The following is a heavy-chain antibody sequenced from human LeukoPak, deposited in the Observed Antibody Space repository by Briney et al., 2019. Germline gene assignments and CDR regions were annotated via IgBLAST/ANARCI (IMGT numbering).Heavy chain of an antibody. D-gene: IGHD1-26*01. V-gene: IGHV4-38-2*02. Sequence: PSETLSLTCTVSGYSISSGYYWGWIRQPPGKGLEWIGSIYHSGSTYYNPSLKSRVTISVDTSKNQFSLKLSSVTAADTAVYYCARDIMMEGATIYYMDVWGKGTTVTVSS. CDR1: GYSISSGYY. J-gene: IGHJ6*03. CDR3: ARDIMMEGATIYYMDV. CDR2: IYHSGST.